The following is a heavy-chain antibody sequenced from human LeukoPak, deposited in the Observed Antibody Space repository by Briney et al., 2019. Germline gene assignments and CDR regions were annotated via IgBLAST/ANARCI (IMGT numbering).Heavy chain of an antibody. V-gene: IGHV3-23*01. CDR1: GFTFSSHA. D-gene: IGHD1-26*01. J-gene: IGHJ4*02. Sequence: PGGSLRLSCAASGFTFSSHAMGWVRRAPGKGLEWVSGLIENGATTYYADSVKGRFTISRDNSRNTVYLQMNSLRVEDTAVYYCVKDYQVGNSPAFGDYWGQGTLVTISS. CDR2: LIENGATT. CDR3: VKDYQVGNSPAFGDY.